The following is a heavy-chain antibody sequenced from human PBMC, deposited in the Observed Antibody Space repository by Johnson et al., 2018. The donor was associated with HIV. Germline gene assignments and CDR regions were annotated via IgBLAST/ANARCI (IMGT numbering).Heavy chain of an antibody. V-gene: IGHV3-74*02. CDR3: ARVKGYGIPNAFDI. CDR2: INSDGSSI. CDR1: GFTFSSYW. J-gene: IGHJ3*02. D-gene: IGHD5-18*01. Sequence: VQLVESGGGLVQPGGSLRLSCAASGFTFSSYWMHWVRQAPGKGLVWVSRINSDGSSISYADSVKGRFTISRDNAKNTLYLQMNSLRAEDTAVYYWARVKGYGIPNAFDIWGQGTMVTVSS.